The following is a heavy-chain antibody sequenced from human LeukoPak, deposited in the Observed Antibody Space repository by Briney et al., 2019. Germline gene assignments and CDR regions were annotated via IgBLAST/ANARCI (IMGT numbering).Heavy chain of an antibody. CDR2: ISYDGSNK. CDR1: GFTFSSYG. V-gene: IGHV3-30*18. Sequence: GGSLRLSCAASGFTFSSYGMHWVRQAPGKGLEWVAVISYDGSNKYYADSVKGRSTISRDNSKNTLYLQMNSLRAEDTAVYYCAKDRGSSSIDYWGQGTLVTVSS. J-gene: IGHJ4*02. CDR3: AKDRGSSSIDY. D-gene: IGHD1-26*01.